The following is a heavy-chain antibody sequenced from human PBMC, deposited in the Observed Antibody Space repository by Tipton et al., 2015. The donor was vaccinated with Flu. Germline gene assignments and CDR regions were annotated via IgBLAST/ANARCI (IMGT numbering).Heavy chain of an antibody. CDR1: GGSISSYY. CDR3: ARVGRGDYTRWLAFDI. D-gene: IGHD4-17*01. CDR2: IYISGST. J-gene: IGHJ3*02. V-gene: IGHV4-4*07. Sequence: TLSLTCTVSGGSISSYYWSWIRQPAGKGLEWIGRIYISGSTNYNPSLKSRVTMSVDTSKNQFSLKLSSVTAADTAVYYCARVGRGDYTRWLAFDIWGQGTMVTVSS.